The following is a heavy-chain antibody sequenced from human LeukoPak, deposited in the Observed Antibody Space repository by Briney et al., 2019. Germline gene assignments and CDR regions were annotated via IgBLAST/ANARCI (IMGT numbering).Heavy chain of an antibody. V-gene: IGHV3-9*03. CDR2: ISWNSGSI. J-gene: IGHJ4*02. D-gene: IGHD2-21*01. Sequence: PGRSLRLSCAASGFSFDDFAMHWVRQAPGKGLEWVSGISWNSGSIGYADSVKGRFTISRDNAKNSLYLQMNSLRAEDMALYYCAKDNRPILSHLFDYWGQGTLVTVSS. CDR1: GFSFDDFA. CDR3: AKDNRPILSHLFDY.